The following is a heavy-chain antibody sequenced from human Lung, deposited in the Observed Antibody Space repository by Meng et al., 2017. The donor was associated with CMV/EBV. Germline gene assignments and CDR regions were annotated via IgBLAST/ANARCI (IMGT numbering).Heavy chain of an antibody. CDR2: IHPHRGDT. CDR3: ARDNNWGPDY. D-gene: IGHD7-27*01. J-gene: IGHJ4*02. CDR1: GYTFTAHY. Sequence: SVXVSCKASGYTFTAHYFHWVRQAPGQELEWMGWIHPHRGDTNYAQQFQGRVTLTRDTSINTGYMELTRLTSDDTAVYYCARDNNWGPDYWGQGTLVTVSS. V-gene: IGHV1-2*02.